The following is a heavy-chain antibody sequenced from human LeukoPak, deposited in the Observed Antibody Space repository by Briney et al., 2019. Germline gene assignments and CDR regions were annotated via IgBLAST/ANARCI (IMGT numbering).Heavy chain of an antibody. CDR2: INPNDANQ. V-gene: IGHV1-46*01. D-gene: IGHD6-13*01. CDR1: GYTFTNYF. J-gene: IGHJ4*02. CDR3: ARGFSSSWRDLFDH. Sequence: ASVKVSCKASGYTFTNYFMHWVRQAPAKALEWMGIINPNDANQSYAQKFQGRLTMTRDTSTSTVYMELSSLRSEDTAVYHCARGFSSSWRDLFDHWGQGTLVTVSS.